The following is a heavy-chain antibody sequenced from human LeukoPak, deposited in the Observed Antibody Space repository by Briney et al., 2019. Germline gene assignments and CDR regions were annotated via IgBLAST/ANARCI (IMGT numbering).Heavy chain of an antibody. CDR3: ARVPPAGTGHYYYYYYMDV. CDR1: AGTFSSYA. Sequence: ASVKVSCKASAGTFSSYAISWVRQAPGQGLEWMGRIIPIFGTANYAQKFQGRVTITTDESTSTAYMELSSLRSEDTAVYYCARVPPAGTGHYYYYYYMDVWGKGTTVTVSS. CDR2: IIPIFGTA. J-gene: IGHJ6*03. D-gene: IGHD6-19*01. V-gene: IGHV1-69*05.